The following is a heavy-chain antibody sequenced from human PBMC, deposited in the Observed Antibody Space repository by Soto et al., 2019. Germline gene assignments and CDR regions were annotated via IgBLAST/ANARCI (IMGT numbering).Heavy chain of an antibody. D-gene: IGHD3-16*01. V-gene: IGHV4-59*01. CDR1: GGSISSYY. J-gene: IGHJ4*02. CDR2: IYYSGST. CDR3: ARDRRRPSLYYFDY. Sequence: SETLSLTCTVSGGSISSYYWSWIRQPPGKGLEWIGYIYYSGSTNYNPSLKSRVTISVDTSKNQFSLKLSSVTAADTAVYYCARDRRRPSLYYFDYWGQGTLVTVSS.